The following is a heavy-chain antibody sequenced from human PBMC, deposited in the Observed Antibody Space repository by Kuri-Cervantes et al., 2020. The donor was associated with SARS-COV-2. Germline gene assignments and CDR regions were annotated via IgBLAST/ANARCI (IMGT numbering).Heavy chain of an antibody. J-gene: IGHJ4*02. V-gene: IGHV3-30-3*01. CDR1: GFTFNSHA. CDR3: AREEFCNDTNCYTVIDY. D-gene: IGHD2-2*02. CDR2: ISYHGINK. Sequence: GGSLRLSCTASGFTFNSHAMHWVRQAPGQGLEWVTVISYHGINKYYTDSVKGRFTISRDNSKNTLYLQTNSLRAEDTAVYYCAREEFCNDTNCYTVIDYWGQGTLVTVSS.